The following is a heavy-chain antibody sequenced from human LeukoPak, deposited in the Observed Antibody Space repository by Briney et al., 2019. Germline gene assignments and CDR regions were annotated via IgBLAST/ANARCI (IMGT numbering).Heavy chain of an antibody. CDR2: INPSGGST. CDR1: GYTFTSYY. CDR3: ACLGTTGTTDAFDI. J-gene: IGHJ3*02. D-gene: IGHD1-1*01. V-gene: IGHV1-46*01. Sequence: ASVKVSCKASGYTFTSYYMHWVRQAPGQGLEWMGIINPSGGSTSYAQKFQGRVTMTEDTSTDTAYMELSSLRSEDTAVYYCACLGTTGTTDAFDIWGQGTMVTVSS.